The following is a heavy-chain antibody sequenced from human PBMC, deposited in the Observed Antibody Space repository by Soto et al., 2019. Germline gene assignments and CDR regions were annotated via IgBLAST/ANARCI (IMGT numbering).Heavy chain of an antibody. Sequence: PGGSLRLSCAASGFTFSSFHMNWVRQAPGRGQEWVAYITSSSDTIYYSDSVKGRFTISRDNGKNSLFLQMNSLRDEDTAIYYFAKVPGEGSGTWAGLGMDVWGQGTTVTVSS. CDR1: GFTFSSFH. J-gene: IGHJ6*02. D-gene: IGHD3-10*01. CDR2: ITSSSDTI. V-gene: IGHV3-48*02. CDR3: AKVPGEGSGTWAGLGMDV.